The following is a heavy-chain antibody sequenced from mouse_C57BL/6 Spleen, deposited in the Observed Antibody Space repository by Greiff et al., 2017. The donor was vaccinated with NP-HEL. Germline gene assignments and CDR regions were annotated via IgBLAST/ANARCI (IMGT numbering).Heavy chain of an antibody. CDR2: ISDGGSYT. CDR1: GFTFSSYA. D-gene: IGHD2-3*01. V-gene: IGHV5-4*01. J-gene: IGHJ2*01. Sequence: EVQLVESGGGLVKPGGSLKLSCAASGFTFSSYAMSWVRQTPEQRLEWVATISDGGSYTYYPDNVKGRFTISRDNAKNNLYLQMSHLKSDDTAMYYCARDHSDGYYVLLDYWGQGTTLTVSS. CDR3: ARDHSDGYYVLLDY.